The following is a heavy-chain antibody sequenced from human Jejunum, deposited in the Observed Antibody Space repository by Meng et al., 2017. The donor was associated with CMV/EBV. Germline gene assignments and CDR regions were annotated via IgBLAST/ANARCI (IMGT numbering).Heavy chain of an antibody. CDR1: GFTFSTYG. V-gene: IGHV3-33*03. CDR2: IWSDGSNI. J-gene: IGHJ3*02. CDR3: ASGNDFNI. Sequence: LSCAASGFTFSTYGMHWVRQAPGKGLEWMAVIWSDGSNIYYADSVRGRFTVSRDNARKSLYLQMNSLTAEDTAVYYCASGNDFNIWGQGTLVTVSS. D-gene: IGHD1-1*01.